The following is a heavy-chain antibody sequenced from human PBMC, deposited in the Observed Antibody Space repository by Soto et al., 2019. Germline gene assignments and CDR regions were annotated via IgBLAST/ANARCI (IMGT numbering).Heavy chain of an antibody. J-gene: IGHJ3*02. CDR3: ARLPGAFDI. Sequence: QVQLQQWGTGLLKPSETLSLTCAVYGGSFTGHYWSWIRQPPGKGLEWIGEMSHSGSTNYNPSLKSRVTILGDTSKSQFSLNLTSVTAADTAVYYCARLPGAFDIWGQGTMVSVSS. CDR1: GGSFTGHY. CDR2: MSHSGST. D-gene: IGHD5-18*01. V-gene: IGHV4-34*01.